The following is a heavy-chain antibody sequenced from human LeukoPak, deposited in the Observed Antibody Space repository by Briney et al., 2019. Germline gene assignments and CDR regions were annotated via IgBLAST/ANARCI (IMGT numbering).Heavy chain of an antibody. D-gene: IGHD1-7*01. CDR1: GFTFSNYA. Sequence: GGSLRLSCAASGFTFSNYAMSWVRQAPGKGLEWVSAIIGSGGSTYYADSVKGRFTISRDNSKNTLNLQMNSLRAEDTAVYYCAKDYVELQFDCWGQGALVTVSS. CDR3: AKDYVELQFDC. V-gene: IGHV3-23*01. CDR2: IIGSGGST. J-gene: IGHJ4*02.